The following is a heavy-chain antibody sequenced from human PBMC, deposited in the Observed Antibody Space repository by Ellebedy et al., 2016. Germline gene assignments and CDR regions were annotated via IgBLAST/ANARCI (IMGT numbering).Heavy chain of an antibody. CDR1: GFTFSSYW. Sequence: ETLSLTCAASGFTFSSYWMHWVRQAPGKGLVWVSRINSDGSSTSYADSVKGRFTISRDNAKNTLYLQMNSLRAEDTAVYYCAREKVTANALYYYHYMDVWGKGTTVTVSS. D-gene: IGHD2-21*02. J-gene: IGHJ6*03. CDR3: AREKVTANALYYYHYMDV. V-gene: IGHV3-74*01. CDR2: INSDGSST.